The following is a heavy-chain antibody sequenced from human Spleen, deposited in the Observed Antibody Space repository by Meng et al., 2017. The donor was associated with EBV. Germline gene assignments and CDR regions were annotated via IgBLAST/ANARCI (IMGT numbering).Heavy chain of an antibody. CDR3: ARGASAGLIDY. D-gene: IGHD6-13*01. V-gene: IGHV4-4*02. CDR1: GASISRSNG. J-gene: IGHJ4*02. Sequence: VQLQESGPGLGQPSGTWFRPLLVRGASISRSNGWNWVRQSPGKGLEWIGEIYHSGSVNYNPSLMSRLTLSVDKSNNQFSLRLYSVTAADTAVYYCARGASAGLIDYWGQGTLVTVSS. CDR2: IYHSGSV.